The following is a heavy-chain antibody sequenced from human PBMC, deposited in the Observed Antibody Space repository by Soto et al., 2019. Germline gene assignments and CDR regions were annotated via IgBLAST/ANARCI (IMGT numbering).Heavy chain of an antibody. D-gene: IGHD5-18*01. J-gene: IGHJ4*02. CDR1: GYTFRGYY. CDR3: ARAQRYGQISGYDY. V-gene: IGHV1-46*01. Sequence: GASVKFPCKASGYTFRGYYMHWVRPAPGQGLEWMGIINPSGGSTSYAQKFRGRVTMTRDTSTSTVYMELSSLRSEDTAVYYCARAQRYGQISGYDYWGQGTLVNVSA. CDR2: INPSGGST.